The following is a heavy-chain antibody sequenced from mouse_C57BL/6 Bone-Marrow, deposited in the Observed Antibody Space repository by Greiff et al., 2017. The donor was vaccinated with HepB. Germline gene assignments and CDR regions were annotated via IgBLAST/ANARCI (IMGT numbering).Heavy chain of an antibody. D-gene: IGHD1-1*01. CDR2: IDPNSGGT. CDR1: GYTFTSYW. CDR3: ARRGISITTVVEYYFDY. J-gene: IGHJ2*01. Sequence: QVQLKQPGAELVKPGASVKLSCKASGYTFTSYWMHWVKQRPGRGLEWIGRIDPNSGGTKYNEKFKSKATLTVDKPSSTAYMQLSSLTSEDSAVYYCARRGISITTVVEYYFDYWGQGTTLTVSS. V-gene: IGHV1-72*01.